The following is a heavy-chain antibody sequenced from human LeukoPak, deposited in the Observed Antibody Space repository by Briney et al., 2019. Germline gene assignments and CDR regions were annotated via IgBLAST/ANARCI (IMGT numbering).Heavy chain of an antibody. V-gene: IGHV4-30-4*01. Sequence: SETLSLTCTVSGGSISSGDYYWGWIRQPPGKGLEWIGYIYYSGSTYYNPSLKSRVTISVDTSKNQFSLKLSSVTAADTAVYYCASSRRRRVDYWGQGTLVTVSS. CDR2: IYYSGST. CDR1: GGSISSGDYY. CDR3: ASSRRRRVDY. J-gene: IGHJ4*02.